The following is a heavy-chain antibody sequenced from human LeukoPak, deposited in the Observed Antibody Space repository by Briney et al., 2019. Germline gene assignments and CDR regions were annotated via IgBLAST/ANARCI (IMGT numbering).Heavy chain of an antibody. Sequence: SETLSLTCAVSGGSISSGGYSWSWIRQPPGKGLEWIGYIYHSGSTYYNPTLKSRVTISVDRSKNQFSLKLSSVTAADTAVYYCARVGDYGDYFDYWGQGTLVTVSS. J-gene: IGHJ4*02. CDR3: ARVGDYGDYFDY. CDR1: GGSISSGGYS. D-gene: IGHD4-17*01. CDR2: IYHSGST. V-gene: IGHV4-30-2*01.